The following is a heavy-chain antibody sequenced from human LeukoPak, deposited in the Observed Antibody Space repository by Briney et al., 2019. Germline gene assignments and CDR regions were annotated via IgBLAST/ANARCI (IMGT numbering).Heavy chain of an antibody. CDR2: IYYSGST. CDR3: ARDGSEGGVDY. J-gene: IGHJ4*02. V-gene: IGHV4-31*03. CDR1: GGSISSGGYY. Sequence: PSETLSLTCTVSGGSISSGGYYWSWIRQHPGKGLEWIGYIYYSGSTYYNPSLKSRVTISVDTSKNQFSLKLSSVTAAVTAVYYCARDGSEGGVDYWGQGTLVTVSS.